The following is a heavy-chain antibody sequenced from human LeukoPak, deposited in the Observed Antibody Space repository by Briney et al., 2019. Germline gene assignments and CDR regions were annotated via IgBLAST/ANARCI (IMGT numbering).Heavy chain of an antibody. D-gene: IGHD5/OR15-5a*01. CDR3: ARGNVSDY. Sequence: GESLKLSCASSGFPLRSYWMHWVRPAPGKGLVWVSRINSDWSSTRYADSVRGRFTSSRDNAKNTLDLQINSPRAEDTAVYYCARGNVSDYWGQGTLVTVSA. CDR2: INSDWSST. V-gene: IGHV3-74*01. J-gene: IGHJ4*02. CDR1: GFPLRSYW.